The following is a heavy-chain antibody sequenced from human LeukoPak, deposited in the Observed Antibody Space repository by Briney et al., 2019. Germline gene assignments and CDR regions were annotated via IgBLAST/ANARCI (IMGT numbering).Heavy chain of an antibody. CDR1: GFTFSDYT. CDR2: ISGRSDHT. CDR3: AKGHGH. V-gene: IGHV3-21*04. Sequence: GGSLRLSCAASGFTFSDYTMNWVRQAPGKGLEGVSSISGRSDHTLYADSVKGRFTISRDNAKNALSLQMNSLRAEDTALYYCAKGHGHWGQGTLVTVSS. J-gene: IGHJ4*02.